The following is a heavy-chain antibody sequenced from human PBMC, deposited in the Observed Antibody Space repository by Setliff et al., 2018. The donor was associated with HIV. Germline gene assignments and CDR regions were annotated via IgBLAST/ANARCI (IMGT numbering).Heavy chain of an antibody. CDR3: ARHWGSLHDTFDV. CDR2: ISSSGTYI. D-gene: IGHD7-27*01. CDR1: GFNFSTHT. J-gene: IGHJ3*01. Sequence: GGSLRLSCAASGFNFSTHTMNWIRQAPGKGLEWVSSISSSGTYIYYADSMKGRFTISRDNAKNSLYLQMNSLRAEDTAVYYCARHWGSLHDTFDVWGQGTMVTVSS. V-gene: IGHV3-21*04.